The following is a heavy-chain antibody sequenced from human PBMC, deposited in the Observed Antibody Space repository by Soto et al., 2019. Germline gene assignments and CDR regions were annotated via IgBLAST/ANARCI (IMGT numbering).Heavy chain of an antibody. D-gene: IGHD6-6*01. CDR2: INAGNGNT. Sequence: GASVKVSCKASGYTFTSYAMHWVRQAPGQRLEWMGWINAGNGNTKYSQKFQGRVTITRDTSASIAYMELSSLRSEDTAVYYCARDPDYSSSSSDEDYWGQGTLVTVSS. V-gene: IGHV1-3*01. J-gene: IGHJ4*02. CDR3: ARDPDYSSSSSDEDY. CDR1: GYTFTSYA.